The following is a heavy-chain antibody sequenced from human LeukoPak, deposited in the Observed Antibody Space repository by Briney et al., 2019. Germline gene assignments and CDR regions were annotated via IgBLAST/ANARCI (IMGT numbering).Heavy chain of an antibody. CDR1: GYIFRSYA. CDR3: ARVPDGVFFGVVPHYFAY. D-gene: IGHD3-3*01. V-gene: IGHV3-30*04. Sequence: PGGSLRLFCAASGYIFRSYAMHWVRQAPGKGLEWVAYISYDGNTDFHADSVKGRFTISRDNSNNMLYLQMNSLRGEDTAVYYCARVPDGVFFGVVPHYFAYCGQGTLLTVSS. J-gene: IGHJ4*02. CDR2: ISYDGNTD.